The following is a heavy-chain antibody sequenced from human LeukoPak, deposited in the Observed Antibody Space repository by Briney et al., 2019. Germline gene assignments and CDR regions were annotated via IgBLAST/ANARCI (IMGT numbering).Heavy chain of an antibody. CDR1: GYTFTSYA. V-gene: IGHV7-4-1*02. J-gene: IGHJ4*02. CDR3: ATRLWFGEFVFDY. Sequence: ASVKVSCKASGYTFTSYAMNWVRQAPGQGLEWMGWINTNTGNPTYAQGYTGRFVFSLDTSVSTAYLQISSLKAEDTAVYYCATRLWFGEFVFDYWGQGTLVTVSS. D-gene: IGHD3-10*01. CDR2: INTNTGNP.